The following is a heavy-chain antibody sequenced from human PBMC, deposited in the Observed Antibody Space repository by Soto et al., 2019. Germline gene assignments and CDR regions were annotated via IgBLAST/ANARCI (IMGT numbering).Heavy chain of an antibody. CDR2: ISGSGGST. V-gene: IGHV3-23*01. Sequence: EVQLLESGGGLVQPGGSLRLSCAASGFTFSSYAMSWVRQAPGKGLEWVSAISGSGGSTYYADSVKGRFTISRDNSKNXMYLQMNSLRAEDTAVYYCAKDFFALYGRGDAFDIWGQGTMVTVSS. CDR1: GFTFSSYA. J-gene: IGHJ3*02. D-gene: IGHD3-10*02. CDR3: AKDFFALYGRGDAFDI.